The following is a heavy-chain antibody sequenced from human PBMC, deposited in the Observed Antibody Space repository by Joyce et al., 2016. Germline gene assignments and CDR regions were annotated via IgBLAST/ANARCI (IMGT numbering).Heavy chain of an antibody. Sequence: QGHLVQSGGEVKRPGASVRVSCKASGYSFVSYGISWVRQAPGQGLEWMGWVSVYNGHTKYRVKFKGRLGLTTDASSSTAYMELRSLRSDDTAVYFCARQEYDFWTGADPLDIWGQGTVVTVSS. CDR2: VSVYNGHT. CDR1: GYSFVSYG. V-gene: IGHV1-18*04. CDR3: ARQEYDFWTGADPLDI. D-gene: IGHD3-3*01. J-gene: IGHJ3*02.